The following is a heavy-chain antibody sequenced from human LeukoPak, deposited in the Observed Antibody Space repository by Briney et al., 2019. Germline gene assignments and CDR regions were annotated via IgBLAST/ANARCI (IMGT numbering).Heavy chain of an antibody. J-gene: IGHJ4*02. CDR3: ARVGKVGAFDY. CDR2: ISYDGSNK. CDR1: GFTFSSYA. V-gene: IGHV3-30-3*01. D-gene: IGHD1-26*01. Sequence: GGSLRLSCAASGFTFSSYAMHWVRQAPGKGLEWVAVISYDGSNKYYADSVKGRFTISRDNSKNTLYLQMNSLRAEDTAVYYCARVGKVGAFDYWGQGTLVTVST.